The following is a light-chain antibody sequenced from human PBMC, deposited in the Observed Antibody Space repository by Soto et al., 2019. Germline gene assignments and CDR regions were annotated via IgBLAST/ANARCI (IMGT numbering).Light chain of an antibody. CDR3: QQLNTYPVT. Sequence: IQLTQSPSSLSASVGDSVTITCRASQGVSRYLSWYQQKPGRAPILLISAASTLQSGVPARFRGSVSGTDFTLSITSLQPEDFATYYCQQLNTYPVTFGGGTKVEIK. CDR1: QGVSRY. CDR2: AAS. J-gene: IGKJ4*01. V-gene: IGKV1-9*01.